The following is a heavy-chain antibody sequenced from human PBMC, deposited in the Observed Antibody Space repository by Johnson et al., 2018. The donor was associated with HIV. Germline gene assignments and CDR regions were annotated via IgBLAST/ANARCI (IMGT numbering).Heavy chain of an antibody. V-gene: IGHV3-20*04. J-gene: IGHJ3*02. CDR1: GFTFDDYG. CDR3: AKAGNGDALDS. D-gene: IGHD4-23*01. Sequence: VQLVESGGGVVRPGGSLRLSCAASGFTFDDYGMSWVRQAPGKGLEWVSGINWNGGSTGYADSVMGRFTISRDNSKNTLYLHMNSLRAEDTAVYYCAKAGNGDALDSWGQGTMVTVSS. CDR2: INWNGGST.